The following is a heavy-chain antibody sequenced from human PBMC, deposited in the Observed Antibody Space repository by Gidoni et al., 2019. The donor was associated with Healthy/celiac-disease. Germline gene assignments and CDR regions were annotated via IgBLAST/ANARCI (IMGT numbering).Heavy chain of an antibody. CDR2: INHSGST. CDR3: ARDTRGGWYFDY. J-gene: IGHJ4*02. D-gene: IGHD2-15*01. V-gene: IGHV4-34*01. Sequence: QVQLQQWGAGLLKPSETLSLTCAVYGGSFSGYYWSWIRQPPGKGLEWIGEINHSGSTNYNPSLKSRVTISVDTSKNQFSLKLSSVTAADTAVYYCARDTRGGWYFDYWGQGTLVTVSS. CDR1: GGSFSGYY.